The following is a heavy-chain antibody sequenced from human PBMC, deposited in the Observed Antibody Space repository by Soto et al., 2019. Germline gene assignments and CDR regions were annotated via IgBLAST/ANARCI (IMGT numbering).Heavy chain of an antibody. V-gene: IGHV1-18*01. CDR1: GYIFSSYG. CDR2: SSGYRGNT. D-gene: IGHD2-15*01. J-gene: IGHJ4*02. CDR3: ARDSRSASSGFDK. Sequence: QVQLVQAGAELKKPGASVKVSCKTSGYIFSSYGISWVRQAPGQGLEWMGWSSGYRGNTNYAQKVQARLTLTNDTPTRTAYMELQSLRPDYTAVYFCARDSRSASSGFDKWGQGTLVVVSS.